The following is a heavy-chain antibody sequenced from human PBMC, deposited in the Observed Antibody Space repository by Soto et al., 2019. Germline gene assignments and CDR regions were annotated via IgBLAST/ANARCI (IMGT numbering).Heavy chain of an antibody. CDR2: IYYDGSKK. CDR3: ARSPRVRGGTASRGC. J-gene: IGHJ4*02. V-gene: IGHV3-33*01. CDR1: GSTSDILG. Sequence: QGRLWDLGGAGVHPGGPLRLSWAALGSTSDILGWPWSGQAPGRGLEWVSVIYYDGSKKYYADSVRGRFTISRDNSKNMLYLQMDSLRAEDTATYYCARSPRVRGGTASRGCWGQGTLVTVSS. D-gene: IGHD3-10*01.